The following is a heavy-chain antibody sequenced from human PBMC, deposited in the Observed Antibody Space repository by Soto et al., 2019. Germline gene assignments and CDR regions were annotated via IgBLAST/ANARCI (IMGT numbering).Heavy chain of an antibody. Sequence: PGGSLRLSCAASGFTVSSNYMSWVRQAPGKGLEWVSVIYSEGATYYAGSVKDRFTISTDNSKSTLYLQMNSLRAEDTAVYYCASNYYEISGSYKGALDYWGQGILVTVSS. CDR1: GFTVSSNY. J-gene: IGHJ4*02. CDR3: ASNYYEISGSYKGALDY. D-gene: IGHD3-22*01. V-gene: IGHV3-53*01. CDR2: IYSEGAT.